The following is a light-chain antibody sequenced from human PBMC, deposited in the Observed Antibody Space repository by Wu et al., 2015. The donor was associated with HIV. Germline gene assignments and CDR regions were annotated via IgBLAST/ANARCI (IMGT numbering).Light chain of an antibody. Sequence: QMTQSPSSVSASVGDTVTITCRASQTISSWLGWYQQKPGRAPKLLIYAASLLQSGVPSRFSGRGSGTSFTLTISNVQPEDFATYYCQQVNSFPWTFGRGTRVGIK. CDR3: QQVNSFPWT. J-gene: IGKJ1*01. V-gene: IGKV1-12*01. CDR1: QTISSW. CDR2: AAS.